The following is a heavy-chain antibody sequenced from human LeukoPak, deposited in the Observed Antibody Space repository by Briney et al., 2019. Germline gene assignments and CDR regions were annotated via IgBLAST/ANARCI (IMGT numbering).Heavy chain of an antibody. D-gene: IGHD3-9*01. CDR2: IYYSGST. CDR3: ARDRNWLLDY. J-gene: IGHJ4*02. CDR1: GGSISSSSYY. Sequence: SETLCLTCTVSGGSISSSSYYWGWIRQPPGKGLEWIGSIYYSGSTYYNPSLKSRVTISVDTSKNQFSLKLSSVTAADTAVYYCARDRNWLLDYWGQGTLVTVSS. V-gene: IGHV4-39*07.